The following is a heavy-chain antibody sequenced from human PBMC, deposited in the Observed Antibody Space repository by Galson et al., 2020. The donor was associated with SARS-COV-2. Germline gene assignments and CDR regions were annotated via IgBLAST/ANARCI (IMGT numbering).Heavy chain of an antibody. J-gene: IGHJ6*02. CDR2: IYYSGST. D-gene: IGHD4-4*01. V-gene: IGHV4-59*01. CDR1: GGSISNYY. Sequence: ETSETLSLTCTVSGGSISNYYWSWIRQPPGKGLEWIGYIYYSGSTNYNPSLKSRVTISVDTSKNQFSLKLSSVTAADTAVYYCARGWLYDYSNDSYGMDVWGQGTTVTVSS. CDR3: ARGWLYDYSNDSYGMDV.